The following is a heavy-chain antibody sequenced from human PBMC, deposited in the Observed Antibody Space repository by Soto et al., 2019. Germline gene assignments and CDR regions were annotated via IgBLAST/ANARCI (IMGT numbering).Heavy chain of an antibody. CDR2: IYYSGST. Sequence: TLSLTCTVSGGSISSYYWSWIRQPPGKGLEWIGYIYYSGSTNYNPSLKSRVTISVDTSKNQFSLKLSSVTAADTAVYYCARVSGSYYYYYYGMDVWGQGTTVTVSS. D-gene: IGHD1-26*01. CDR1: GGSISSYY. J-gene: IGHJ6*02. V-gene: IGHV4-59*01. CDR3: ARVSGSYYYYYYGMDV.